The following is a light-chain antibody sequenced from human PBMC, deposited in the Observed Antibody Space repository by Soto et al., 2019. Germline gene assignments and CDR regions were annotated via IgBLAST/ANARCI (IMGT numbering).Light chain of an antibody. CDR2: ETS. CDR3: QQYGNSPRT. V-gene: IGKV3-20*01. J-gene: IGKJ1*01. Sequence: ELVLTHAPGTLSLSPGERATLSCRASQSIGGSFLGWYQQKPGQAPRLLIFETSSRATGVPDRFSGSGSGTDFTLTINRLEPEDFAVYYCQQYGNSPRTFGQRTKVDIK. CDR1: QSIGGSF.